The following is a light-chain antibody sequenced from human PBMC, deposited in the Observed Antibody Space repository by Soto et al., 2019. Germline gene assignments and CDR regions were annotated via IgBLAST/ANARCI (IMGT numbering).Light chain of an antibody. CDR3: HQYATSPRT. CDR1: QSLRSGD. V-gene: IGKV3-20*01. CDR2: GAS. Sequence: PGESATLSRRASQSLRSGDLACDLQIPGLAPGLLIYGASSRATGIPDGFSGSGSGTDFNLTVNRLAPEDFAVYYCHQYATSPRTFGQGTKVEIK. J-gene: IGKJ1*01.